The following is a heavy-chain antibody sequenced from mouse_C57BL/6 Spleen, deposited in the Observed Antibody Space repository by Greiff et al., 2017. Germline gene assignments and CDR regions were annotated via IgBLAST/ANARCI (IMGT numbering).Heavy chain of an antibody. CDR3: ARLYDYDAWFAY. V-gene: IGHV1-55*01. Sequence: VQLQQPGAELVKPGASVKMSCKASGYTFTSYWITWVKQRPGQGLEWIGDIYPGSGSTNYNEKFKSKATLTVDTSSSTAYVQLSSLTSEDSAVYYCARLYDYDAWFAYWGQGTLVTVSA. J-gene: IGHJ3*01. CDR2: IYPGSGST. D-gene: IGHD2-4*01. CDR1: GYTFTSYW.